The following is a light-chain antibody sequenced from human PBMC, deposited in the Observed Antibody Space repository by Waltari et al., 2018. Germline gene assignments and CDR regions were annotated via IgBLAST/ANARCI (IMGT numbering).Light chain of an antibody. V-gene: IGKV4-1*01. CDR2: WAS. Sequence: DIVMTQSPDSLAVSLGESATINCKSSQSVLYSSNNKNYLAWYQQKPGQPPKLLIYWASTRESGVPDRFSGSGSGTDFTLTISSLQAEDVAVYYCQQYYSIWTFGQGTKVEIK. CDR3: QQYYSIWT. J-gene: IGKJ1*01. CDR1: QSVLYSSNNKNY.